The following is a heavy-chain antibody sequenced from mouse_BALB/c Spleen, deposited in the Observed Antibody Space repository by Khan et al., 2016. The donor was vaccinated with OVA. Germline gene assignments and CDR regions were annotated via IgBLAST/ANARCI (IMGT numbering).Heavy chain of an antibody. D-gene: IGHD1-1*01. CDR2: ISCYNGAT. V-gene: IGHV1S34*01. CDR3: AKGEYYGSSSFAY. J-gene: IGHJ3*01. Sequence: LVKTGASVKISCKASGYSFTGYYMHWVKQSHGKSLEWIGYISCYNGATSYNQKFKGKATFTVDTSSSTAYMQFNSLTSEDSAAFCCAKGEYYGSSSFAYWGQGALGTDSA. CDR1: GYSFTGYY.